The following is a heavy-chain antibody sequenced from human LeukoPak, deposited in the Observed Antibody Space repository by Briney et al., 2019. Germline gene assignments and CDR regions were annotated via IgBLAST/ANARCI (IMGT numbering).Heavy chain of an antibody. CDR2: INPNSGGT. CDR3: ARGYCSGGTCYLVENWLDP. Sequence: ASVKVSCKASGYTLTAYYIYWVRQAPGQGLEWMGRINPNSGGTDNAQNFQGRVTMTRDTSISTAYMEPSRLRSDDTAVYYCARGYCSGGTCYLVENWLDPWGQGTLVTVSS. CDR1: GYTLTAYY. J-gene: IGHJ5*02. V-gene: IGHV1-2*06. D-gene: IGHD2-15*01.